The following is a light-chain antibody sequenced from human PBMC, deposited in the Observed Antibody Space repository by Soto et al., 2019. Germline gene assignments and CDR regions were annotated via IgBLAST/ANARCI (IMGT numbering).Light chain of an antibody. Sequence: EIVLTQSPGTLSLSPGERATLSCRASQSVSSSYLAWYQQKPGQAPRLLIYGASSRATGIPDRFSGSGSGTDFTLTISRLEPEDFVVYYCQQYGSSLLTFGGGTKVDI. CDR2: GAS. V-gene: IGKV3-20*01. CDR3: QQYGSSLLT. CDR1: QSVSSSY. J-gene: IGKJ4*01.